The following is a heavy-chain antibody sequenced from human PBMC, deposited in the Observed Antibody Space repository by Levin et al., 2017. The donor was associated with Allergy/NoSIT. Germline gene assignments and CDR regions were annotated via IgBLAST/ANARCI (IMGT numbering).Heavy chain of an antibody. CDR3: ASQVAAATTYYYYGMDV. CDR1: GFTFSSYW. J-gene: IGHJ6*02. Sequence: GESLKISCAASGFTFSSYWMHWVRQAPGKGLVWVSRINSDGSSTSYADSVKGRFTISRDNAKNTLYLQMNSLRAEDTAVYYCASQVAAATTYYYYGMDVWGQGTTVTVSS. CDR2: INSDGSST. D-gene: IGHD6-13*01. V-gene: IGHV3-74*01.